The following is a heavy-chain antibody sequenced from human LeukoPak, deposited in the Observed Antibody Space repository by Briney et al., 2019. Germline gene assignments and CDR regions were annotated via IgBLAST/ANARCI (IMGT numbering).Heavy chain of an antibody. Sequence: GGPLRLSCAASGFTFSGSAMHWVRRASGKGLEWVGRITGNTYATAYAASVRGRFTISRDDSKNTAYLQMNSLKTEDTAVHYCAGGSGWYSPDYWGQGALVTVSS. V-gene: IGHV3-73*01. CDR1: GFTFSGSA. CDR3: AGGSGWYSPDY. J-gene: IGHJ4*02. CDR2: ITGNTYAT. D-gene: IGHD6-19*01.